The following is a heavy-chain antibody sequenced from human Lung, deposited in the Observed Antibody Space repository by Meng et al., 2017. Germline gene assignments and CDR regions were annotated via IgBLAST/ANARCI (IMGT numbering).Heavy chain of an antibody. CDR3: ATGAFDY. CDR2: INPSGGST. V-gene: IGHV1-46*03. J-gene: IGHJ4*02. Sequence: QVQLVQSGAEVKKPGASVKISCKASGYTFTSYYMHWVRQAPGQGLEWTGIINPSGGSTSYAQKFQGRLTLTWDTSTSTAYMSLSSLRSEDTAVYFCATGAFDYWGQGTLVTVSS. CDR1: GYTFTSYY. D-gene: IGHD4/OR15-4a*01.